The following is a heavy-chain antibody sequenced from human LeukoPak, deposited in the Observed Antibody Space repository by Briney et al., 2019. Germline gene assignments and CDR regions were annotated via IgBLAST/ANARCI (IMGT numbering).Heavy chain of an antibody. D-gene: IGHD1-26*01. CDR1: GFTFSSSN. V-gene: IGHV3-21*01. Sequence: GGSLRLSCAASGFTFSSSNMNWVRQAPGRGLEWVSSISGSSTYIFYADSVKGRFTISRDNAKNSLYLQMNSLRAEDTAVYYCAKYSGTYRDYWGQGTLVTVSS. CDR2: ISGSSTYI. CDR3: AKYSGTYRDY. J-gene: IGHJ4*02.